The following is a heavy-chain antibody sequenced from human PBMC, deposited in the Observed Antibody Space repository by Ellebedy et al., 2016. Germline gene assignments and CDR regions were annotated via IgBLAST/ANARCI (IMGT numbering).Heavy chain of an antibody. J-gene: IGHJ4*02. V-gene: IGHV3-66*01. CDR1: GFTVSSNY. Sequence: GESLKISXAASGFTVSSNYMSWVRQAPGKGLEWVSVIYSGGSTYYADSVKGRFTISRDNSKNTLYLQMNSLRAEDTAVYYCAKVQSRVYSLPFDYWGQGTLVTVSS. CDR3: AKVQSRVYSLPFDY. CDR2: IYSGGST. D-gene: IGHD5-18*01.